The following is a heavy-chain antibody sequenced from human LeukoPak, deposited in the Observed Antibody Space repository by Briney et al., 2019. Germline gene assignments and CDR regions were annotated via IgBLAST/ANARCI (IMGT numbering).Heavy chain of an antibody. CDR1: GGSISSGDYY. V-gene: IGHV4-30-4*08. Sequence: SQTLSLTCTVSGGSISSGDYYWSWIRQPPGKGLEWIGYIYYSGSTYYNPSLKSRVTISVDTSKNQFSLKLSSVTAADTAVYYCARGGGSSLNFDYWGQGTLVTVSS. D-gene: IGHD6-6*01. CDR3: ARGGGSSLNFDY. CDR2: IYYSGST. J-gene: IGHJ4*02.